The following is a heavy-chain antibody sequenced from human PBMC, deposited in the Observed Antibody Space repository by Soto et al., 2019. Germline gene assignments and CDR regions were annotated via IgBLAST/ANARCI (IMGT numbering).Heavy chain of an antibody. CDR2: IYKSATT. Sequence: LSLTCSVSGDSISTVDYFWAWIRQPPGQALEYIGYIYKSATTYYNPSFESRVAISLDTSRSQFSLNVTSVTAADTAVYFCARGRYCLTGRCFPNWFDSWGQGTLVTSPQ. D-gene: IGHD2-15*01. J-gene: IGHJ5*01. V-gene: IGHV4-30-4*01. CDR1: GDSISTVDYF. CDR3: ARGRYCLTGRCFPNWFDS.